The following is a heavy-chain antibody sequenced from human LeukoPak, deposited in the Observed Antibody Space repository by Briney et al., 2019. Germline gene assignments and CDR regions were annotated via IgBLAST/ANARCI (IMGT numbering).Heavy chain of an antibody. CDR3: ARDQLGDAFDI. V-gene: IGHV4-61*02. CDR2: IYTSGST. Sequence: SQTLSLTCTVSGGSFSSGSYYWSWIRQPAGKGLEWIGRIYTSGSTNYNPSLKSRVTISVDTSKNQFSLRLSSVTVADTAVYYCARDQLGDAFDIWGQGTMVTVSS. J-gene: IGHJ3*02. D-gene: IGHD3-16*01. CDR1: GGSFSSGSYY.